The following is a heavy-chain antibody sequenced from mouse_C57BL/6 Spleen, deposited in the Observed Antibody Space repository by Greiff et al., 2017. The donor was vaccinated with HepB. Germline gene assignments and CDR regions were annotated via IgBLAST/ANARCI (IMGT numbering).Heavy chain of an antibody. CDR1: GYTFTSYG. V-gene: IGHV1-81*01. CDR2: IYPRSGNT. CDR3: ARVGYYSNYGENYFDY. J-gene: IGHJ2*01. Sequence: VQLQQSGAELARPGASVKLSCKASGYTFTSYGISWVKQRTGQGLEWIGEIYPRSGNTYYNEKLKGKATLTADKSSSTAYMELRSLTSEDSAVYFCARVGYYSNYGENYFDYWGQGTTLTVSS. D-gene: IGHD2-5*01.